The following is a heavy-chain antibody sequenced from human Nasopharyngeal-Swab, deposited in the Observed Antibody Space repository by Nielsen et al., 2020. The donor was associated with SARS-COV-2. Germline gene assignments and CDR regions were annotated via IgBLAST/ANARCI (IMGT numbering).Heavy chain of an antibody. CDR1: GGSISDTNYY. CDR2: TAYGGNT. J-gene: IGHJ4*02. D-gene: IGHD3-22*01. V-gene: IGHV4-39*01. Sequence: SETLSLTCIVSGGSISDTNYYWTWIRQPPGEGLDWIGRTAYGGNTFYNPSLKSRVTLSVDMSRNQFSLRLSSVTAADTAVYYCARHSRVATVVEVTLFDYWGQGTLVTISS. CDR3: ARHSRVATVVEVTLFDY.